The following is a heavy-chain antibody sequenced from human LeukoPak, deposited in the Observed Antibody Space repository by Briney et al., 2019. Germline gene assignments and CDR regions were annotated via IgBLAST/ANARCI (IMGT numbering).Heavy chain of an antibody. Sequence: ASVKVSCEASGGTFSSYAISWVRQAPGQGLEWMGGIIPIFGTANYTQKLQGRVTITADESTSTTYMELSSLRSEDMAVYYCARGETGTDYWGQGTLVTVSS. J-gene: IGHJ4*02. CDR2: IIPIFGTA. CDR3: ARGETGTDY. D-gene: IGHD1-1*01. V-gene: IGHV1-69*13. CDR1: GGTFSSYA.